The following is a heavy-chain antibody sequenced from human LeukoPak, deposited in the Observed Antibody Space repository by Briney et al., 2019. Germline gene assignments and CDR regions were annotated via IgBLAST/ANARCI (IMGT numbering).Heavy chain of an antibody. J-gene: IGHJ6*02. CDR3: TTENCSGGSCYSGYYGMDV. D-gene: IGHD2-15*01. CDR2: IKSKSDGGTT. Sequence: GGSLGLSCAASGFTFSDTWMNWVRQAPGKGLEWVGRIKSKSDGGTTDYAAPVKGRFTISRDDSKNTLYLQMNSLKTEDTAVYYCTTENCSGGSCYSGYYGMDVWGQGTTVTVSS. CDR1: GFTFSDTW. V-gene: IGHV3-15*07.